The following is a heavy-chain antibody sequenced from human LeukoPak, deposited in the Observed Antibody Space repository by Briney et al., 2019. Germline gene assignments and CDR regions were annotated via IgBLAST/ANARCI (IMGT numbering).Heavy chain of an antibody. CDR2: INWNGGST. V-gene: IGHV3-20*04. CDR1: GFTFDDYG. CDR3: AKDSGGYFDY. Sequence: GGSLRLSCAASGFTFDDYGMSWVRQAPGKGLEWVSGINWNGGSTGYADSVKGRFTISRDNSKNTLYLQMNSLRAEDTAVYYCAKDSGGYFDYWGQGTLVTVSS. J-gene: IGHJ4*02.